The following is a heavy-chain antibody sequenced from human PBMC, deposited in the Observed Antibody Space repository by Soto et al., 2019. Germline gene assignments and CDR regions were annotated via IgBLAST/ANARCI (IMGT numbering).Heavy chain of an antibody. J-gene: IGHJ4*02. V-gene: IGHV4-59*12. CDR2: IYYSGST. D-gene: IGHD4-17*01. CDR3: ARDLCGDYD. CDR1: GGSISSYY. Sequence: SETLSLTCTVSGGSISSYYWSWIRQPPGKGLEWIGYIYYSGSTNYNPSLKSRVTISVDTSKNQLSLKLSSVTAADTAVYYCARDLCGDYDWGQGTLVTVSS.